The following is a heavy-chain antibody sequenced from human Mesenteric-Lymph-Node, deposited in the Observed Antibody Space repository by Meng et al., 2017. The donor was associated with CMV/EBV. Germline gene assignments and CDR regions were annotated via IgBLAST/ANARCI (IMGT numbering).Heavy chain of an antibody. Sequence: QLQLQESGPGLVKPSETLSLPCPVPGGSISSSSYYWGWIRQPPGKGLEWIGSIYYSGSTYYNPSLKSRVTISVDTSKNQFSLKLSSVTAADTAVYYCARDGDYYDSSGYNPFDYWGQGTLVTVSS. CDR2: IYYSGST. CDR3: ARDGDYYDSSGYNPFDY. D-gene: IGHD3-22*01. V-gene: IGHV4-39*07. CDR1: GGSISSSSYY. J-gene: IGHJ4*02.